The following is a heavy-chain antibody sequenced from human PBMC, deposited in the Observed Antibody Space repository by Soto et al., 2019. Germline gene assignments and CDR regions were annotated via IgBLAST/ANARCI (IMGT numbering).Heavy chain of an antibody. D-gene: IGHD3-3*01. J-gene: IGHJ5*02. CDR2: SYYSGHT. CDR3: ARMGDFWSGPGELDP. Sequence: SETLSLTCTVSGGSISSGDYYWSWIRQPPGKGLEWIGYSYYSGHTYYNPSLKSRVTISVDTSKNQFSLKLTSVTAADTAVYYCARMGDFWSGPGELDPWGQGTLVTVSS. CDR1: GGSISSGDYY. V-gene: IGHV4-30-4*01.